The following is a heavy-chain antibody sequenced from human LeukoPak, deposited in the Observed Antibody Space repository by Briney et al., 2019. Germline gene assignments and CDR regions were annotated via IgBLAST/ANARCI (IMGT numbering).Heavy chain of an antibody. CDR2: ISSSGSTI. J-gene: IGHJ4*02. Sequence: GGSLRLSCAVSGFSVSSNYMSWVRQAPGKGLEWVSYISSSGSTIYYADSVKGRFTISRDNAKNSLYLQMNSLRAEDTAVYYCARDVSFWFNFDYWGQGTLVTVSS. CDR3: ARDVSFWFNFDY. V-gene: IGHV3-48*04. D-gene: IGHD3-10*01. CDR1: GFSVSSNY.